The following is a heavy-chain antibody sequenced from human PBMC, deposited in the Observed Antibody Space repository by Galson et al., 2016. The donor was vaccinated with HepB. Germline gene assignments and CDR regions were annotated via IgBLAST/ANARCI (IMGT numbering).Heavy chain of an antibody. Sequence: SLRLSCAASGFTFSRDWMTWVRQAPGKGLEWVANVKEDGTQTNYVDSVRGRFTISRDNTNNVLYLQMNDLRFEDSAIYYCSRGLAYHLYNWFDPWGQGTVLTVSA. V-gene: IGHV3-7*03. D-gene: IGHD2-2*01. CDR2: VKEDGTQT. CDR1: GFTFSRDW. CDR3: SRGLAYHLYNWFDP. J-gene: IGHJ5*02.